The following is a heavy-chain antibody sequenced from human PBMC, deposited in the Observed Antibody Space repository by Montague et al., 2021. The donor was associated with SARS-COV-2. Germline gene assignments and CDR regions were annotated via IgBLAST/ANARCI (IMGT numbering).Heavy chain of an antibody. Sequence: SLRLSCAASGFTFSSYAMSWVRQAPGKGLEWVSAISGSGGSTYYADSVKGRFTISRDNSKNTLYLQMNSLRAEDTAVYYCAKGFTYYFASGGYPNYFDPWGQGTLVSVSS. J-gene: IGHJ5*02. CDR3: AKGFTYYFASGGYPNYFDP. D-gene: IGHD3-10*01. CDR2: ISGSGGST. CDR1: GFTFSSYA. V-gene: IGHV3-23*01.